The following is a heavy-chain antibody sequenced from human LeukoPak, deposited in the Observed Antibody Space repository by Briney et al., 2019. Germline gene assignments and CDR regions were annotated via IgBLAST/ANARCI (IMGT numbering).Heavy chain of an antibody. CDR2: INGSGGRT. CDR1: VYTSSSNA. V-gene: IGHV3-23*01. J-gene: IGHJ4*02. CDR3: AKDGFLWVFDY. D-gene: IGHD2-21*01. Sequence: TGGSLRLSCAASVYTSSSNAMSWVRQAPGEGLEWVSAINGSGGRTYYTDSVKGRFTISRDNSKNTLYLQMNSMRAEDTAVYYCAKDGFLWVFDYWGQGTLVTVSS.